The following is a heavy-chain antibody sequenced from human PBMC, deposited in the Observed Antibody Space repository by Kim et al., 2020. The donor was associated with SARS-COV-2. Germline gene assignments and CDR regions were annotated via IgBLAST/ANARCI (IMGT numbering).Heavy chain of an antibody. D-gene: IGHD6-19*01. Sequence: GGSLRLSCAASGFTFSSYAMSWVRQAPGKGLEWVSAISGSGGSTYYADSVKGRFTISRDNSKNTLYLQMNSRRAEDTAVYYCAKASEAVASGWVDPWGQGTLVTVSS. CDR3: AKASEAVASGWVDP. CDR1: GFTFSSYA. J-gene: IGHJ5*02. CDR2: ISGSGGST. V-gene: IGHV3-23*01.